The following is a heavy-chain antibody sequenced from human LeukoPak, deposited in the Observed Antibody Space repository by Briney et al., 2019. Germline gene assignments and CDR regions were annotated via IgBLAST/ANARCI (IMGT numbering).Heavy chain of an antibody. D-gene: IGHD2-8*02. CDR2: ISADAVGT. Sequence: GGSLRLSCVASGFTFSDHAMTWVRQAPGKGLEWVSAISADAVGTFYAPSVKGRFTISRDNSKNTLYLQINSLRAEDTAMYYCAKDVWWSVSWGQGTLVTVSS. V-gene: IGHV3-23*01. CDR3: AKDVWWSVS. CDR1: GFTFSDHA. J-gene: IGHJ5*02.